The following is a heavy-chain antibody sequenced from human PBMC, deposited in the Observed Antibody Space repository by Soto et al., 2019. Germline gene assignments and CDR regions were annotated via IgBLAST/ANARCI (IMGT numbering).Heavy chain of an antibody. CDR2: IYYSGIT. Sequence: PSETLSLTCTVSGASINNYHWTWIRQPPGKGLEWIAYIYYSGITNYNPSLKSRVTISVDTSKNQFSLKLSSVTAADTAVYYCARDTGYFDWPDAFDIWGQGTMVTVSS. V-gene: IGHV4-59*01. CDR3: ARDTGYFDWPDAFDI. D-gene: IGHD3-9*01. J-gene: IGHJ3*02. CDR1: GASINNYH.